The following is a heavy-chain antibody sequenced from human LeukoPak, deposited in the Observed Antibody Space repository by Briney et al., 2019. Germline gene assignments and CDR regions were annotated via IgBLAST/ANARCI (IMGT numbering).Heavy chain of an antibody. CDR3: ARDYPYYSDTSILDRFGY. D-gene: IGHD3-22*01. CDR1: EFTFSNYW. Sequence: PGGSLRLSGAAFEFTFSNYWMSWVRQAPGKGLEWVANIKQDGSEKYYVDSVKGRFTISRDNAKNSLYLQMNSLRAEDTAVYYCARDYPYYSDTSILDRFGYWGQGTLVTVSS. CDR2: IKQDGSEK. J-gene: IGHJ4*02. V-gene: IGHV3-7*05.